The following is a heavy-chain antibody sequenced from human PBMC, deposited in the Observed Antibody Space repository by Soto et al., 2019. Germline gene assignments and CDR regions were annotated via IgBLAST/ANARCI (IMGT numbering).Heavy chain of an antibody. Sequence: GASVKVSCKASGYPFTSYDINWVRQATGQGLEWMGWMNPNDGNIGYAQKFQGRVTMTRNTSISTAYMELSSLKSEDTAVYYCARGGYCSGGSCYGALGAFDIWGRGTMVTVSS. CDR3: ARGGYCSGGSCYGALGAFDI. CDR2: MNPNDGNI. CDR1: GYPFTSYD. D-gene: IGHD2-15*01. J-gene: IGHJ3*02. V-gene: IGHV1-8*01.